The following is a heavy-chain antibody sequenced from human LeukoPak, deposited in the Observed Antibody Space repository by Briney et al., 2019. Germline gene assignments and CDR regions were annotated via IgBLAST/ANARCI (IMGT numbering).Heavy chain of an antibody. CDR3: AKRLAGKPPDY. D-gene: IGHD3-9*01. Sequence: GGSLRLSCADSGFTFSSYGMSWVRQAPGKGLKWVSAISGNGGTTYYLDSVKGRFTISRDNSKNTLYLQMNSLRAEDTAIYYCAKRLAGKPPDYWGQGTLVTVSS. V-gene: IGHV3-23*01. J-gene: IGHJ4*02. CDR2: ISGNGGTT. CDR1: GFTFSSYG.